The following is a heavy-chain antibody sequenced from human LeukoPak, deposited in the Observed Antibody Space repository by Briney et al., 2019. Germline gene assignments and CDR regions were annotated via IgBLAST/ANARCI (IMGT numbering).Heavy chain of an antibody. Sequence: SETLSLTCAVSGGSFRGYYWNWIRQSPGKGLEWAGEINSSGGTSYNPSLKSRLTLSVDTSKYQFSLKLNSVTAADTAVYYCARGRNYFENWGYYYYFDYWGQGTLVTVSS. CDR3: ARGRNYFENWGYYYYFDY. J-gene: IGHJ4*02. CDR2: INSSGGT. D-gene: IGHD1-26*01. CDR1: GGSFRGYY. V-gene: IGHV4-34*01.